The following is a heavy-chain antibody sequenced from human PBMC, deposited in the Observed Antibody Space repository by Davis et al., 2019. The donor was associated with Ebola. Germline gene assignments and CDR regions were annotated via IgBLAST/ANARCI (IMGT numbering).Heavy chain of an antibody. J-gene: IGHJ4*02. V-gene: IGHV3-23*01. CDR2: ISGSGGST. CDR1: GFTFSSYA. D-gene: IGHD6-19*01. CDR3: AKKTIAVAGPVVG. Sequence: GESLKISCAASGFTFSSYAMSWVRQAPGKGLEWVSAISGSGGSTYYADSVKGRFTISRDNSKNTLYLQMNSLRAEDTAVYYCAKKTIAVAGPVVGWGQGTLVTVSS.